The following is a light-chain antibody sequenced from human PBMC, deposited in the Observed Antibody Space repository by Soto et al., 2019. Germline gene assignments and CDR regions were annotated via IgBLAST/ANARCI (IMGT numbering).Light chain of an antibody. V-gene: IGKV1-5*03. J-gene: IGKJ3*01. CDR2: QAS. CDR1: QSISKW. Sequence: DILMTQSRSTLSASVGDRVTIACRASQSISKWLAWYQQKPGKAPKLLIYQASSLESGVPSRFSGSGSGTEFTLTISSLQPDDFATYYCQQYNTYSWFTFGPGTKVDIK. CDR3: QQYNTYSWFT.